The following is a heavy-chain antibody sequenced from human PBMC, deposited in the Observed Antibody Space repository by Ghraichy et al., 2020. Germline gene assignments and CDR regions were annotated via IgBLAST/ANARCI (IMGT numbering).Heavy chain of an antibody. D-gene: IGHD1-26*01. J-gene: IGHJ4*02. Sequence: GGSLRLSCAASGFAFSNYWMTWVRQSPGKGLEWVANIEQDGFEKYYVDSVKGRFTISRDNAKNLLFLQMNSLRAEDTAVYYCARHRVSYYGAFDYWGQGALVTVSS. CDR1: GFAFSNYW. CDR3: ARHRVSYYGAFDY. V-gene: IGHV3-7*01. CDR2: IEQDGFEK.